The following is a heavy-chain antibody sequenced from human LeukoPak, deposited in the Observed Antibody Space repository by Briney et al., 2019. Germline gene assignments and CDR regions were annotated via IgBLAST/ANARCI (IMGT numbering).Heavy chain of an antibody. D-gene: IGHD2-15*01. CDR2: MDTSGHT. J-gene: IGHJ5*02. CDR1: GGSISGYY. V-gene: IGHV4-4*07. Sequence: PSETLSLTCIVSGGSISGYYWSWIRQPAGKGLEWIGHMDTSGHTNYNSSLMSRVTMSEDTSKNQFSLRLTSVTAADTAVYYCARHWSHSVAQFGRSYWFDPWGQGTLVTVSS. CDR3: ARHWSHSVAQFGRSYWFDP.